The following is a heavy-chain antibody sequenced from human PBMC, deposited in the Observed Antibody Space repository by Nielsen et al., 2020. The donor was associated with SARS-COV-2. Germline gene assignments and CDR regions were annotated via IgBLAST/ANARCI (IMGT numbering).Heavy chain of an antibody. CDR2: ISYDGSNK. D-gene: IGHD1-26*01. CDR3: ARDGIVGATPPLDY. Sequence: GGSLRLSCAASGFTFSSYGMHWVRQAPGKGLEWVAVISYDGSNKYYAGSVKGRFTISRDDSKNTVYLQMNSLRAEDTAVYYCARDGIVGATPPLDYWGQGTLVTVSS. J-gene: IGHJ4*02. V-gene: IGHV3-30*12. CDR1: GFTFSSYG.